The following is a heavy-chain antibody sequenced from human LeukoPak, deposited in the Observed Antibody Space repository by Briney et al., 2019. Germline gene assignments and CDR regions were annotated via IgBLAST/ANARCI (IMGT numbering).Heavy chain of an antibody. Sequence: SETLSLTCTVSGGSISGGNYYWSWIRQPPGKGLEWIGYIYHSGSTYYNSSLESRVTISVDRSKNQFSLKLSSVTAADTAVYYCARDVIVETGYFDNWGQGTLVTVSS. V-gene: IGHV4-30-2*01. CDR3: ARDVIVETGYFDN. J-gene: IGHJ4*02. CDR2: IYHSGST. CDR1: GGSISGGNYY. D-gene: IGHD2-21*02.